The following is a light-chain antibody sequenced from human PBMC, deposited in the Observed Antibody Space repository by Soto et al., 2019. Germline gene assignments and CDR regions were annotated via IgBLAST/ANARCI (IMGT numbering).Light chain of an antibody. V-gene: IGLV2-11*01. Sequence: QSALTQPRSVSGSPGQSVTISCTGTSSDVGGYNYVTWYQHHPGKAPKLMISDVNKRASGVPDRCSGSKSGNTASLTISVLQAEDEADYYCCSFGGRVFVFGTGTKLTVL. J-gene: IGLJ1*01. CDR2: DVN. CDR1: SSDVGGYNY. CDR3: CSFGGRVFV.